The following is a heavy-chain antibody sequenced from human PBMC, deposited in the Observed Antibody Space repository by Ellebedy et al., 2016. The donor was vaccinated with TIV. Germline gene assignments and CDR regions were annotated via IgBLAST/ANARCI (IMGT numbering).Heavy chain of an antibody. J-gene: IGHJ4*02. CDR3: AKEYYSGSNLEH. Sequence: GESLKISXAASGFTFSVYAMIWVRQAPGKGLEWVSGISGSGGGTYYADSVKGRFTISRDNSNNTVFLQMNSLRAGDTAIYYCAKEYYSGSNLEHWGQGILVSVSS. D-gene: IGHD1-26*01. CDR1: GFTFSVYA. CDR2: ISGSGGGT. V-gene: IGHV3-23*01.